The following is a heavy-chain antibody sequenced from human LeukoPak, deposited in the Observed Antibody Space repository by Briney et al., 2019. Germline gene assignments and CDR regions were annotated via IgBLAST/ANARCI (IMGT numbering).Heavy chain of an antibody. CDR2: MSSGSRYI. CDR1: GFTFSSYS. V-gene: IGHV3-21*01. D-gene: IGHD3-3*01. Sequence: GGSLRLSCAASGFTFSSYSMTWVRQAPGKGLEWVSSMSSGSRYIYYADSVRGRFTISRVNAKNSLYLLMNSLRVEDTAVCYCARDRPTGASRLFVVQWGQGTLVTVSS. J-gene: IGHJ4*02. CDR3: ARDRPTGASRLFVVQ.